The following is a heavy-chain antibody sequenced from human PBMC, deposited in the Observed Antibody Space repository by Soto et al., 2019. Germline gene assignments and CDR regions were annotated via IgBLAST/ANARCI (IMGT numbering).Heavy chain of an antibody. J-gene: IGHJ6*02. CDR2: ISYDGNKK. D-gene: IGHD6-19*01. V-gene: IGHV3-30-3*01. CDR3: ARAAVAGFYYYGMNV. Sequence: PVGSLRLSCAASGFAFSHYTMHWVRQAPGKGLEWVAAISYDGNKKNYTDSAKGRFTISRDNSMNTLFLQMNSLRTEDTAVYFCARAAVAGFYYYGMNVWGQGTPVTVSS. CDR1: GFAFSHYT.